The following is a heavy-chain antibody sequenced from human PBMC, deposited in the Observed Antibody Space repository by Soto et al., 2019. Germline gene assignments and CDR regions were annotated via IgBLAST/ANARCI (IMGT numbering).Heavy chain of an antibody. CDR2: ISGYNENA. V-gene: IGHV1-18*01. CDR1: GYTFTRYG. Sequence: ASVKVSCKASGYTFTRYGFSWVRQAPGQRLEWMGWISGYNENANYAQKFQGRVTMTAETSTSTAYMELRSLRSDDTAVYYCARESQPADYWGQGTLVTVSS. CDR3: ARESQPADY. J-gene: IGHJ4*02.